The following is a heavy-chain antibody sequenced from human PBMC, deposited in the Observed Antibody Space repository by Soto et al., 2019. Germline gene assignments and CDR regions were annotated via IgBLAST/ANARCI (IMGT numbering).Heavy chain of an antibody. J-gene: IGHJ6*02. D-gene: IGHD6-13*01. Sequence: QVQVVESGGGVVQPGRSLRLSCAVSGFTLSRYAMHWVRQAPGKGLEWVAVLSYDGDNKYYADSVKGRFTISRDTSNNTLYLQMNSLRAEDTAVYYCARPGSSWSTYYYYHGMDVWGQGTTVTVSS. CDR1: GFTLSRYA. CDR2: LSYDGDNK. V-gene: IGHV3-30-3*01. CDR3: ARPGSSWSTYYYYHGMDV.